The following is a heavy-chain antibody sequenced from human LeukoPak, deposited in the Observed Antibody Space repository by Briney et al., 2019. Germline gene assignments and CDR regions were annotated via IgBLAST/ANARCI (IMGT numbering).Heavy chain of an antibody. D-gene: IGHD3-16*01. Sequence: GRSLRLSCAASGFTFSSYGMHWVRQAPGKGLEWVAVISYDGSNKYYADSVKGRFTISRDNAKNSLYLQMSNLRAEDTAVYFCARGGGLDVWGQGATVTVSS. CDR3: ARGGGLDV. CDR2: ISYDGSNK. V-gene: IGHV3-30*03. CDR1: GFTFSSYG. J-gene: IGHJ6*02.